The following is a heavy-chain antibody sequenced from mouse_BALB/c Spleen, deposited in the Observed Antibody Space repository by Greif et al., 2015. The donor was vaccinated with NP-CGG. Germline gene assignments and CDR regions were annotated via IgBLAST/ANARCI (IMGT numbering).Heavy chain of an antibody. V-gene: IGHV14-3*02. J-gene: IGHJ2*01. Sequence: EVKVVESGAELVKPGASVKLSCTASGFNIKDTYMHWVKQRPEQGLEWIGRIDPANGNTKYDPKFQGKATITADTSSNTAYLLLSSLTSEDTAVYYGARDDFYGALFDYWGQDTALTGSA. D-gene: IGHD1-1*01. CDR1: GFNIKDTY. CDR3: ARDDFYGALFDY. CDR2: IDPANGNT.